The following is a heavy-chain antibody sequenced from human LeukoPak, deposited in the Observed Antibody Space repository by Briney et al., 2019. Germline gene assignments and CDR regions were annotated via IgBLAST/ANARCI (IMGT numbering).Heavy chain of an antibody. Sequence: GGSLRLSCAASGFTFDDYAMHWVRQAPGKGLGWVSGISWNSGSIGYADSVKGRFTISRDNAKNSLYLQMNSLRAEDTALYYCAKDRSGQRTDAFDTWGQGTMVTVSS. V-gene: IGHV3-9*01. CDR3: AKDRSGQRTDAFDT. J-gene: IGHJ3*02. CDR2: ISWNSGSI. CDR1: GFTFDDYA. D-gene: IGHD3-10*01.